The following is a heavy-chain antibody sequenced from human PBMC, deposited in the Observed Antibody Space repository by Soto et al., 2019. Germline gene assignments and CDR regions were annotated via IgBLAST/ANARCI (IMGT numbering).Heavy chain of an antibody. V-gene: IGHV4-61*01. D-gene: IGHD3-3*01. CDR3: ARDFAYFDS. Sequence: SETLSLTCTVSGGSFKSGSYSWSWIRQPPGKGLEWIGYDYHTGRTSYNPSLKSRASISMDTSKNQFSLNMDFVTAADTAVYFCARDFAYFDSWGHGTLVTVSS. J-gene: IGHJ4*03. CDR1: GGSFKSGSYS. CDR2: DYHTGRT.